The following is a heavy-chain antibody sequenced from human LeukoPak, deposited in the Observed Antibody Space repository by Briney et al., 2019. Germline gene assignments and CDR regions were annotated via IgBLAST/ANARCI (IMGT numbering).Heavy chain of an antibody. V-gene: IGHV4-4*09. CDR3: ARGFYGYNWFDN. Sequence: SETLSLTCTVSGGSISSHYLSWIRQPPGKGLEWIGYIYTTGSTNYIPSLKSRVTMSMDTSENQFSLKLSSVTAADTAVYYCARGFYGYNWFDNWGQGTLVTVSS. CDR1: GGSISSHY. CDR2: IYTTGST. J-gene: IGHJ4*02. D-gene: IGHD5-24*01.